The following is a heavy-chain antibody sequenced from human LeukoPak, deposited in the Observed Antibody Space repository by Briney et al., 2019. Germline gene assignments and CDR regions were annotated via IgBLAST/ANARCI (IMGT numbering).Heavy chain of an antibody. CDR2: NINSGGST. V-gene: IGHV3-23*01. CDR1: GFTFSSYA. J-gene: IGHJ6*02. Sequence: GGSPRLSCAASGFTFSSYAMNWVRQAPGKGLECVSANINSGGSTYYADSVRGRFTISRDNSKDTLYLQMNSLRAEDSAVYYCAKLLNARYYYGMDVWGQGTTVTVSS. CDR3: AKLLNARYYYGMDV.